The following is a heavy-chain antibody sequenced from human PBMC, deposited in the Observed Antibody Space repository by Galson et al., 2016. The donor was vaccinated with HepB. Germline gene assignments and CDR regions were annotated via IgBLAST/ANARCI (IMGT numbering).Heavy chain of an antibody. V-gene: IGHV4-4*02. Sequence: ETLSLTCTVSGASISDSNWWTWVRQVPEKGLEWLGEIYHTGTSNNNPFLSSRFTLSVDKSRNQFSLNVTSLTAADTAVYYCARASVIPGARMIFDPWGQGTLVTVSS. CDR3: ARASVIPGARMIFDP. D-gene: IGHD2-2*01. J-gene: IGHJ5*02. CDR2: IYHTGTS. CDR1: GASISDSNW.